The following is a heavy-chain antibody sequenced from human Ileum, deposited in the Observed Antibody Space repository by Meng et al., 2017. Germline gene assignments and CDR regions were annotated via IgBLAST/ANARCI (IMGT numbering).Heavy chain of an antibody. CDR2: ISSSGRAA. Sequence: GGSLRLSCAASGFTFSSYEMNWVRQAPGKGLEWVSYISSSGRAAYHADSVKGRFTISRDNAKNSLYLQMNSLRADDTAVYYCTRGNNCDDDDGSFDYWGQGTLVTVSS. D-gene: IGHD3-10*01. V-gene: IGHV3-48*03. CDR1: GFTFSSYE. CDR3: TRGNNCDDDDGSFDY. J-gene: IGHJ4*02.